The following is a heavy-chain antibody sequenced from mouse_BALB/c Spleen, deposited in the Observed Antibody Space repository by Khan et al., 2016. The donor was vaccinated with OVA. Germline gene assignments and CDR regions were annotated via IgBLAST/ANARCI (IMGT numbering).Heavy chain of an antibody. V-gene: IGHV1S135*01. Sequence: EVKLMESGPELVKPGASVKVSCKASGYSFTDYNVFWVKQSLGKSLEWIGYIDPYNGGTNYNQKFMGKATLTVDKSSSTAFMHLNRLTSEDSAVYYCALIYHYGSGFDYWGQGTTLTVSS. D-gene: IGHD1-1*01. J-gene: IGHJ2*01. CDR3: ALIYHYGSGFDY. CDR1: GYSFTDYN. CDR2: IDPYNGGT.